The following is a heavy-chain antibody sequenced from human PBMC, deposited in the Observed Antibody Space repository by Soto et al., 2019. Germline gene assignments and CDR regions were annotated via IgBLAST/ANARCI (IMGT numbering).Heavy chain of an antibody. Sequence: VGSLRLSCSASGVTFSSYAMSWVRQAPGKGLEWVSAVGGSGSSTYYADSVKGRFTISRDNTKNTLYLELNSLRAEDTAVYYCAHLQRTPARQLWYFDYCAKGSLVTVSS. D-gene: IGHD6-6*01. V-gene: IGHV3-23*01. J-gene: IGHJ4*02. CDR3: AHLQRTPARQLWYFDY. CDR1: GVTFSSYA. CDR2: VGGSGSST.